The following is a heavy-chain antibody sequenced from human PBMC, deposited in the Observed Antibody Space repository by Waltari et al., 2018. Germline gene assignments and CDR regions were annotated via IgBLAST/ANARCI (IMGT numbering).Heavy chain of an antibody. CDR1: GSSFSSYD. V-gene: IGHV3-21*01. CDR3: TRDLYDSGGDFFDP. J-gene: IGHJ5*02. D-gene: IGHD6-19*01. Sequence: DVQLVESGGGLVKPGGSLRLSCAASGSSFSSYDMNWVRQAAGRGMELVAFSSGSGSGSGRSYIFYTDSVKGRFTISRDNAKNSLFLQMNSLRAEDTAVYYCTRDLYDSGGDFFDPWGQGTLVTVSS. CDR2: SSGSGSGSGRSYI.